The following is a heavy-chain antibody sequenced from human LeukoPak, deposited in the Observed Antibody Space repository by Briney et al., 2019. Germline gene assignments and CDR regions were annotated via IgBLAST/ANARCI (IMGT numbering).Heavy chain of an antibody. CDR2: INTDGSST. CDR1: GFTFSSYW. D-gene: IGHD3-9*01. V-gene: IGHV3-74*01. Sequence: GGSLRLSCAASGFTFSSYWMHRVRQVPGKGLVWVSRINTDGSSTSYADSMKGRFTISRDNATNSLYLQMSSLRAEDTAVYYCARDPTRYLRYGYFDYWGQGTLVTVSS. J-gene: IGHJ4*02. CDR3: ARDPTRYLRYGYFDY.